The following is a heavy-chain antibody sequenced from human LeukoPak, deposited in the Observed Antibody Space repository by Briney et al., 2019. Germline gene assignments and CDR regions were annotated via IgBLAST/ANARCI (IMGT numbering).Heavy chain of an antibody. CDR3: ARYDYGRSGFDY. CDR1: GFTVSTNY. CDR2: IYSGGTT. J-gene: IGHJ4*02. Sequence: GGSLRLSCAASGFTVSTNYMTWVRQAPGKGMEWVSVIYSGGTTYYADSVKGRFSISRDNSKNTLYLQMNSLRAEDTAVYYCARYDYGRSGFDYWGQGTLVTVSS. D-gene: IGHD5-12*01. V-gene: IGHV3-66*01.